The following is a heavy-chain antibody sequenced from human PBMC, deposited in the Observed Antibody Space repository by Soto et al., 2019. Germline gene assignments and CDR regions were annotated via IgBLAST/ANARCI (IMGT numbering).Heavy chain of an antibody. CDR2: ISAYNGNT. D-gene: IGHD3-3*01. Sequence: GASVKVSCKASGYTFTSYGISGVRQAPGQGVEGMGWISAYNGNTNYAQKLQGRVTMTTDTSTSTAYMELRSLRSDDTAVYYCARDPGTIFGLVIITHREYYYYGMDVWGQGTTVTVSS. J-gene: IGHJ6*02. CDR1: GYTFTSYG. CDR3: ARDPGTIFGLVIITHREYYYYGMDV. V-gene: IGHV1-18*04.